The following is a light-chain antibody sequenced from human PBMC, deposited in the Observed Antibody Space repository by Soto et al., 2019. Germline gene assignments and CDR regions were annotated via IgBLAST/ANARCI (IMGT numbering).Light chain of an antibody. V-gene: IGLV3-21*04. J-gene: IGLJ3*02. CDR2: YDS. Sequence: SYELTQPPSVSVAPGKTARITCGGNNIGSKSVHWYQQKPGQATVLVIYYDSDRPSGNPERFSGSNSGNTATLTISRVEAGDEADYYCQVWDSSSDPWVFGGGTKLTVL. CDR1: NIGSKS. CDR3: QVWDSSSDPWV.